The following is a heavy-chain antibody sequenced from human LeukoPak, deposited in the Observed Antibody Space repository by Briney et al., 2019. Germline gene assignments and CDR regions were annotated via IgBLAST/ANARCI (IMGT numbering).Heavy chain of an antibody. CDR2: INPNSGGT. D-gene: IGHD6-6*01. CDR3: ARFRLPSIAARSDYYYMDV. CDR1: GYTFTGYY. J-gene: IGHJ6*03. V-gene: IGHV1-2*02. Sequence: ASVKDSCKASGYTFTGYYMHWVRQAPGQGLEWMGWINPNSGGTNYAQKFQGRVTMTRDTSISTAYMELSRLSSDDTAVYYCARFRLPSIAARSDYYYMDVWGKGTTVTVSS.